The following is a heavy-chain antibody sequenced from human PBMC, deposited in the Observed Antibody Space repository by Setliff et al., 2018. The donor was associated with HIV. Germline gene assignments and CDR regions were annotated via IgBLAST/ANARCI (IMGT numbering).Heavy chain of an antibody. Sequence: LRLSCAASGFTFSSYGMHWVRQAPGKGLEWVAFIRYDGSNKYYADSVKGRFTISRDNAKNTLYLQMNSLRTEDTAVYYCTKDLRYDSGIDFWGQGTLVTVSS. CDR1: GFTFSSYG. V-gene: IGHV3-30*02. CDR3: TKDLRYDSGIDF. D-gene: IGHD6-19*01. J-gene: IGHJ4*02. CDR2: IRYDGSNK.